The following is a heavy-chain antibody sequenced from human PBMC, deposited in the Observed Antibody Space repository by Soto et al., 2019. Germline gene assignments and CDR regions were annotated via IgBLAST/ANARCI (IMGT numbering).Heavy chain of an antibody. D-gene: IGHD2-21*01. V-gene: IGHV3-23*01. Sequence: VQLLESGGGLVQPGGSLRLSCAASGFTFSSYAMSWVRQAPGKGLEWVSTNSGSGGSTYYADSVKGRCTISRDNSKSTLYLQMNSLRAEDTAVYYCAKGRGDYYYYGMDVWGQGTTVTVSS. CDR1: GFTFSSYA. CDR2: NSGSGGST. J-gene: IGHJ6*02. CDR3: AKGRGDYYYYGMDV.